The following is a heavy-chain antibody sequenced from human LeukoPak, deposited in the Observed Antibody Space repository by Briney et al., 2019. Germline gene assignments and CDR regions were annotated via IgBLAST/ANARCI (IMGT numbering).Heavy chain of an antibody. V-gene: IGHV3-48*02. CDR2: ISGSGSVS. D-gene: IGHD3-10*01. CDR3: ARDGGFGFLAAFDI. CDR1: GFTFSSYS. J-gene: IGHJ3*02. Sequence: PGGSLRLSCAASGFTFSSYSMNWVRQAPGKGLKWISYISGSGSVSYYEDSVKGRFTISRDNAKNSLYLQMNSLRDEDTALYYCARDGGFGFLAAFDIWGQGTMVTVSS.